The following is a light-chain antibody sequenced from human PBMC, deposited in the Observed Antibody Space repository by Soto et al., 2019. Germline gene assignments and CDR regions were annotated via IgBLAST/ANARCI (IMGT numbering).Light chain of an antibody. Sequence: AIQLTQSPSSLSASVGDRVSITCRASQGISSALAWYQHKPGKAPKILIYDASSLQSGVPSRFSGSESGTECTLTISILQPEDFATYYCQQLKTYPFTFGQGTRLE. CDR1: QGISSA. J-gene: IGKJ5*01. CDR2: DAS. CDR3: QQLKTYPFT. V-gene: IGKV1-13*02.